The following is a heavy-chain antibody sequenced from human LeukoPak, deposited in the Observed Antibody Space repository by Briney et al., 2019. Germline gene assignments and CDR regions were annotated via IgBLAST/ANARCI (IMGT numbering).Heavy chain of an antibody. Sequence: ASVKVPCKVSGDTLTELSTHWVRQAPGKGLEWMGGFDPEHGEMIYAQKLQGRVTMTEDRSTDTAYMELSSLRSEDTAVYYCATGGPWDLLKYWGQGTLATVSS. CDR2: FDPEHGEM. J-gene: IGHJ4*02. V-gene: IGHV1-24*01. CDR1: GDTLTELS. D-gene: IGHD3-9*01. CDR3: ATGGPWDLLKY.